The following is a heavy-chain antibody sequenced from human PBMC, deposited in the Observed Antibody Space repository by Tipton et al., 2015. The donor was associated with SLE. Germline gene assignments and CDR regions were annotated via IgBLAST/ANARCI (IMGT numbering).Heavy chain of an antibody. J-gene: IGHJ6*02. Sequence: SLRLSCAASGLTFTTYTMHWVRQAPGKGLEWVAVISFDGSKTYYTHSVKGRFTISRDTSKNTLYLQMNSLRAENRAVYYCARTLTEGSGWYKNYYFGMDVWGQGTTVPVPS. CDR3: ARTLTEGSGWYKNYYFGMDV. CDR2: ISFDGSKT. V-gene: IGHV3-30*04. CDR1: GLTFTTYT. D-gene: IGHD6-19*01.